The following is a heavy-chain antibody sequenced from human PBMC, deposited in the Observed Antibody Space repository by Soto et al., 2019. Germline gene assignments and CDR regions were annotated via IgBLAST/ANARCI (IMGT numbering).Heavy chain of an antibody. D-gene: IGHD6-13*01. CDR1: GFTFSSYG. CDR2: IWYDGSNK. J-gene: IGHJ4*02. CDR3: ARDSVGIAAAGTHFDY. V-gene: IGHV3-33*01. Sequence: QVQLVESGGGVVQPGRSLRLSCAAAGFTFSSYGMHWVRQAPGKGLEWVAVIWYDGSNKYYADSVKGRFTTSRDNSKNTLYLQMNSLSAEDTAVYYWARDSVGIAAAGTHFDYWGQGTLVTGSS.